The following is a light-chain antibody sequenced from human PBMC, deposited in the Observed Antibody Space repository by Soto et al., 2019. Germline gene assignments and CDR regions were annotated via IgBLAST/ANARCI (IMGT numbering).Light chain of an antibody. Sequence: QSVLTQPASVSGCPGQSITISCTGTSSDVGSYNLVSWYQQHPGKAPKLMIYEVSKRPSGVSNRFSGSKSGNTASLTISGLQVEDEADYYCCSYAGSSTYVFGTGTKVTVL. CDR3: CSYAGSSTYV. CDR2: EVS. J-gene: IGLJ1*01. V-gene: IGLV2-23*02. CDR1: SSDVGSYNL.